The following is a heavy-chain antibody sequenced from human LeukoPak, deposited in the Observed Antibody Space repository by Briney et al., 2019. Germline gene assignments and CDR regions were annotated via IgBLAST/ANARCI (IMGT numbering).Heavy chain of an antibody. CDR1: GFTLSSYS. J-gene: IGHJ6*03. V-gene: IGHV3-48*01. D-gene: IGHD5-18*01. CDR2: ISSTSSTK. Sequence: PGGSLRLSCSASGFTLSSYSMNWVRQAPGKGLEWVSYISSTSSTKYYADSAKGRCTISRDNAKNSLYLQMNSLRAEDTAVYYCARAQRGYSYGFDYYYYYMDVWGKGTTVTVSS. CDR3: ARAQRGYSYGFDYYYYYMDV.